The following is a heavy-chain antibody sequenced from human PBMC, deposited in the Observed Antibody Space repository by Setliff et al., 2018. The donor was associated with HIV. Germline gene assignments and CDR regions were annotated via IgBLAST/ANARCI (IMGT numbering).Heavy chain of an antibody. Sequence: ASVKVSCKASGHTFTNVDIHWLRRATGQGLEWMGWMNPNTGVSGYALKFQARVTMTGNTSISTAYMELSSLRSEDTAVYYCARGGGGYYYVGAVDIWGQGTVVTVSS. CDR3: ARGGGGYYYVGAVDI. D-gene: IGHD3-22*01. CDR1: GHTFTNVD. J-gene: IGHJ3*02. V-gene: IGHV1-8*01. CDR2: MNPNTGVS.